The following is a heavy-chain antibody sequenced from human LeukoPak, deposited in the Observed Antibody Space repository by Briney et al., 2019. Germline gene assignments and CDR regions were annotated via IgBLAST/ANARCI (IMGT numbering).Heavy chain of an antibody. CDR2: ISSSSSYI. CDR1: GFTFSTYS. Sequence: GGSLRLSVPASGFTFSTYSMNWFRQAPGKGLDWVSSISSSSSYIYYADSVKGRFTISRDNAKNSLYLQMNSLRAEDTAVYYCARVEGGYSYGYGFRYWGQGTLVTVSS. D-gene: IGHD5-18*01. CDR3: ARVEGGYSYGYGFRY. J-gene: IGHJ4*02. V-gene: IGHV3-21*01.